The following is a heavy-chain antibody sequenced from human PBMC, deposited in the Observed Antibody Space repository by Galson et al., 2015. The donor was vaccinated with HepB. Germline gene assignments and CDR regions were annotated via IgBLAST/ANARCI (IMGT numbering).Heavy chain of an antibody. CDR3: ARDGSVAGTGWYFDY. CDR2: ISYDGSNK. CDR1: GFTFSSYA. V-gene: IGHV3-30-3*01. D-gene: IGHD6-19*01. J-gene: IGHJ4*02. Sequence: SLRLPCAASGFTFSSYAMHWVRQAPGKGLEWVAVISYDGSNKYYADSVKGRFTISRDNSKNTLYLQMNSLRAEDTAVYYCARDGSVAGTGWYFDYWGQGTLVTVSS.